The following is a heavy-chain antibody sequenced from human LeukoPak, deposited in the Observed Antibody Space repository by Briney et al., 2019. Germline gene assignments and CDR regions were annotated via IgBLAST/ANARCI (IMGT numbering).Heavy chain of an antibody. J-gene: IGHJ4*02. V-gene: IGHV3-30*18. CDR1: GFTFSSYG. D-gene: IGHD3-22*01. Sequence: GGSLRLSCAASGFTFSSYGMHWVRQAPGKGLEWVAVISYDGSNKYYADSVKGRFTISRDNSKNTLYLQMSSLRAEDTAVYYCAKEDYDSSGYYYLSAPDYWGQGTLVTVSS. CDR3: AKEDYDSSGYYYLSAPDY. CDR2: ISYDGSNK.